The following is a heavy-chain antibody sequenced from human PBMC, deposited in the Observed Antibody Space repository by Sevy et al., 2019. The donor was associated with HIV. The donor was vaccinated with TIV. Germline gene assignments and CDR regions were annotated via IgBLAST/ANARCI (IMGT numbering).Heavy chain of an antibody. V-gene: IGHV3-30*02. Sequence: GGSRRLSCAASGFTFSSYGMHWVRQAPGKGLEWVAFIRYDGSNKYYADSVKGRFTISRDNSKNTLYLQMNSLRAEDTAVYYCAKDSELELNWFDPWGQGTLVTVSS. CDR2: IRYDGSNK. D-gene: IGHD1-1*01. CDR1: GFTFSSYG. J-gene: IGHJ5*02. CDR3: AKDSELELNWFDP.